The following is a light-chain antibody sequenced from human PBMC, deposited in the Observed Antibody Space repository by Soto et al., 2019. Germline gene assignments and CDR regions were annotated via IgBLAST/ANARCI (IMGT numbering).Light chain of an antibody. CDR2: DTS. CDR3: QQRSDWPPLT. V-gene: IGKV3-11*01. Sequence: EVVLTQSPATLSLSPGERATLSCRASQSVSSLLAWYQQKPGQAPRLLIYDTSNRATGIPARFSGSGSGTDFTLTISSLESEDFAVYYCQQRSDWPPLTFGGGTKVDIK. J-gene: IGKJ4*01. CDR1: QSVSSL.